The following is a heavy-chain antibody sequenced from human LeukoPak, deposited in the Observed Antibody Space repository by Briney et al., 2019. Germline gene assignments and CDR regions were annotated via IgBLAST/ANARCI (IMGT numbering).Heavy chain of an antibody. CDR3: ARGYCTNGVCYGSRVYYYYGMDV. CDR2: IWYDGSNK. V-gene: IGHV3-33*01. CDR1: VFTFSSYG. D-gene: IGHD2-8*01. Sequence: GGSLRLSCAASVFTFSSYGMHWVRQAPGKGLEWVAVIWYDGSNKYYADSVKGRFTISRDNSKNTLYLQMNSLRAEDTAVYYCARGYCTNGVCYGSRVYYYYGMDVWGQGTTVTVSS. J-gene: IGHJ6*02.